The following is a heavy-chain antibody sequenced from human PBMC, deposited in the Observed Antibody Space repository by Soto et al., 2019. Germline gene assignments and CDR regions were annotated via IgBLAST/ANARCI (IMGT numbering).Heavy chain of an antibody. D-gene: IGHD6-19*01. CDR2: INAGNGNT. CDR3: ARAVAVAADFDY. CDR1: GYTFTGYA. Sequence: QVPLVQSGAEEKKPGATVKVSCKASGYTFTGYAMHWVRQAPGQRLEWMGWINAGNGNTKYSQKFQGRVTITRDTSASAAYMELSSLSSEDTAVYYCARAVAVAADFDYWGQGTLLTVSS. V-gene: IGHV1-3*05. J-gene: IGHJ4*02.